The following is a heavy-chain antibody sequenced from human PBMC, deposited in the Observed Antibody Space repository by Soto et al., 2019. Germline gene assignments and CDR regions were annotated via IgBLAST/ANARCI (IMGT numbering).Heavy chain of an antibody. J-gene: IGHJ6*02. V-gene: IGHV5-10-1*01. CDR3: ARGVAGTYCYYGMDV. CDR2: IDPSDSYT. D-gene: IGHD6-19*01. CDR1: GYSFTSYW. Sequence: PGESLKISCKGSGYSFTSYWISWVRQMPGKGLEWMGRIDPSDSYTNYSPSFQGHGTISADKSISTAYLQWSSLKASDTAMYYCARGVAGTYCYYGMDVWAQGTTVTVYS.